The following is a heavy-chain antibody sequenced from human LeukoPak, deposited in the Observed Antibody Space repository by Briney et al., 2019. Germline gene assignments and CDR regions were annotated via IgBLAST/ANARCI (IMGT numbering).Heavy chain of an antibody. D-gene: IGHD5-12*01. J-gene: IGHJ4*02. V-gene: IGHV1-18*01. CDR1: GYTFTSYA. CDR3: ARGLPIDSGYDLGLDY. CDR2: ISAYNGNT. Sequence: ASVKVSCNASGYTFTSYAMNWVRQAPGQGLEWMGWISAYNGNTNYAQKLQGRVTMTTDTSTSTAYMELRSLRSDDTAVYYCARGLPIDSGYDLGLDYWGQGTLVTVSS.